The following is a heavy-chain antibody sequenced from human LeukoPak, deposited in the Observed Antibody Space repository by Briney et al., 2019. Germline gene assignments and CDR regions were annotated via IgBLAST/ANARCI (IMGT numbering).Heavy chain of an antibody. J-gene: IGHJ6*04. V-gene: IGHV3-33*03. D-gene: IGHD3-10*02. CDR3: AELGITMIGGV. CDR2: IWYDGSNK. CDR1: GFTFSSYV. Sequence: PGGSLRLSCAASGFTFSSYVMHWVRQAPGKGLEWVAFIWYDGSNKYYADSVKGRFTISRDNAKNSPYLQMNSLRAEDTAVYYCAELGITMIGGVWGKGTTVTISS.